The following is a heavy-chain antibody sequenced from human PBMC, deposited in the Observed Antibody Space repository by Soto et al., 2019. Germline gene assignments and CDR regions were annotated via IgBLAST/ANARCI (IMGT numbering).Heavy chain of an antibody. D-gene: IGHD1-26*01. J-gene: IGHJ4*02. CDR3: ARTNSGSYYSVFNY. Sequence: PSETLSLTCVVSNFSISSGYYWGWIRQSPGKGLEWIASIYRSGTTSYNPSLKSRVTISVDPSKNQLSLMLTAVTAADTAVYYCARTNSGSYYSVFNYWGRGSPVTVYS. CDR2: IYRSGTT. V-gene: IGHV4-38-2*01. CDR1: NFSISSGYY.